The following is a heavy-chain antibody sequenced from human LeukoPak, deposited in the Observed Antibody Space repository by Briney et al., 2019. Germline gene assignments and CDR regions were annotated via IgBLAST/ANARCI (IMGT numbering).Heavy chain of an antibody. V-gene: IGHV3-30-3*01. CDR2: ISYDGSNK. Sequence: PGGSLRLSCAASGFTFSSYAMHWVRQAPGKGLEWVAVISYDGSNKYYADSVKGRFTISRDNSKNTLYLQTNSLRAEDTAVYYCARVAPYDYWGQGTLVTVSS. D-gene: IGHD2-15*01. J-gene: IGHJ4*02. CDR1: GFTFSSYA. CDR3: ARVAPYDY.